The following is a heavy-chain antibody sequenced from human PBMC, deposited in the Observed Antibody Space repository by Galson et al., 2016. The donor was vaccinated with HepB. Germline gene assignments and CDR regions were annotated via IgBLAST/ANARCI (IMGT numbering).Heavy chain of an antibody. V-gene: IGHV3-30*18. J-gene: IGHJ4*02. D-gene: IGHD4-17*01. Sequence: SLRLSCAASGFTLSPHSMNWVRQAPGKGLEWVALISWDGSNKYYGDSVKGRFTISRDNSKNTLYLQMNSLIPEDTAVYYCAKVEAGDYVLEYWGQGTRVTVSS. CDR3: AKVEAGDYVLEY. CDR1: GFTLSPHS. CDR2: ISWDGSNK.